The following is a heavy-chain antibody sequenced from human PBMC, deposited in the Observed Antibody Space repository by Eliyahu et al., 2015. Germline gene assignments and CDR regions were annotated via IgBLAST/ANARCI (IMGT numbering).Heavy chain of an antibody. D-gene: IGHD1-7*01. J-gene: IGHJ4*02. CDR2: MYYSGYDSGST. Sequence: QLQLQESGPGLVKPSETLSLTCTVSGCSMSSSXYYWGWIRQPPGKGLEWIGSMYYSGYDSGSTYYNPSLKSRVTISVDTSKNQFSLKLSSVTAADTAVYYCARHVTGTTRHVDYWGQGTLVTVSS. CDR1: GCSMSSSXYY. CDR3: ARHVTGTTRHVDY. V-gene: IGHV4-39*01.